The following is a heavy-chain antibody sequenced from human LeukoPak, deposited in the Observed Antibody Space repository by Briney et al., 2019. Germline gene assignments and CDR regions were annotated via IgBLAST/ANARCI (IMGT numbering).Heavy chain of an antibody. CDR3: TSWGDTTAEYFQR. J-gene: IGHJ1*01. CDR2: INPDGRDT. D-gene: IGHD2-21*02. CDR1: GFTFNRCW. V-gene: IGHV3-7*01. Sequence: QPGGSQRLSCVVSGFTFNRCWMNWVRQAPGKGLEWVAHINPDGRDTYYVDSVKGRFTISRDNAQNSMYLQMNSLRVEDTAVYYCTSWGDTTAEYFQRWGQGTLVTVSS.